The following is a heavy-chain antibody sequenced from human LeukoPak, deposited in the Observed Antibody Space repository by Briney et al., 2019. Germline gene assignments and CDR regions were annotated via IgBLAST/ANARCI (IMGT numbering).Heavy chain of an antibody. CDR3: SRGGSTAY. CDR2: ISSSGSAI. Sequence: GGSLRLSCAVSGFTFNIYEINWVRQAPGKGLEWVSKISSSGSAIYYADSVKGRFTISIDNAKSTLYLQMNSLRAEDTAVYYCSRGGSTAYWSQGTLVTVST. D-gene: IGHD2-2*01. V-gene: IGHV3-48*03. CDR1: GFTFNIYE. J-gene: IGHJ4*02.